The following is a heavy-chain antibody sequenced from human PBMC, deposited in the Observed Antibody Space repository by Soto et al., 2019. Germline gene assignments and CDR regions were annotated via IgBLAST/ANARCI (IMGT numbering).Heavy chain of an antibody. CDR2: IYYSGST. D-gene: IGHD2-2*01. J-gene: IGHJ5*02. Sequence: PSETLSLTCTFSGGSISSSSYYWGWIRQPPGKGLEWIGSIYYSGSTYYNPSLKSRVTISVDTSKNQFSLKLSSVTAADTAVYYCARHQSPYCSSTSCYNAGFDPWGQGTLVTVSS. CDR1: GGSISSSSYY. CDR3: ARHQSPYCSSTSCYNAGFDP. V-gene: IGHV4-39*01.